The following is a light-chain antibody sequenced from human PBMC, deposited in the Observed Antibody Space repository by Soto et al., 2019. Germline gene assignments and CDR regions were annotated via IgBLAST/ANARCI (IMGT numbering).Light chain of an antibody. CDR1: QIVSSSY. Sequence: ESVLTQSPGTLSLSPGERATLSCRAIQIVSSSYLAWYQQKPGQAPRLLIYGASSRSTGSPARFSGSGSGTEFTLTISRLEPEDFAVYYCQQYGSSSWTFGQGTKVDIK. CDR3: QQYGSSSWT. J-gene: IGKJ1*01. CDR2: GAS. V-gene: IGKV3-20*01.